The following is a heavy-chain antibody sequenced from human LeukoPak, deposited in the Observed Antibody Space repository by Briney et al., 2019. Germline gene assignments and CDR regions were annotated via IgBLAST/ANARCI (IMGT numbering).Heavy chain of an antibody. J-gene: IGHJ6*03. V-gene: IGHV1-46*01. CDR2: INPSGGST. D-gene: IGHD3-10*01. CDR1: GYTFTSYY. Sequence: ASVEVSCKASGYTFTSYYMHWVRQAPGQGLEWMGIINPSGGSTSYAQKFQGRVTMTTDTSTTTAYMELRSLKSDDTAVYYCARVAIINYRVYYYYYMDVWGKGTTVTVSS. CDR3: ARVAIINYRVYYYYYMDV.